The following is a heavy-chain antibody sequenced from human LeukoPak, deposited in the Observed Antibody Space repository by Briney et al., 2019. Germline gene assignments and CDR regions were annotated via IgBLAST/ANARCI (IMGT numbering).Heavy chain of an antibody. Sequence: GGSLRLSCAASGFTFSSYAMHWVRQAPGQGLEYVSAISSNGGSTYYANSVKGRFTISRDNSKNTLYLQMGSLRTEDKAVYYCARRGTYYADSMDYWGQGTLVTVSS. D-gene: IGHD1-26*01. V-gene: IGHV3-64*01. CDR1: GFTFSSYA. CDR2: ISSNGGST. CDR3: ARRGTYYADSMDY. J-gene: IGHJ4*02.